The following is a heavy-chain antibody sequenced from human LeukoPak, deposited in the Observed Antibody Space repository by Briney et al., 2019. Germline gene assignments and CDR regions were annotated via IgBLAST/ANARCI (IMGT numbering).Heavy chain of an antibody. J-gene: IGHJ4*02. V-gene: IGHV3-30*04. CDR2: ISYDGSNK. CDR1: GFTFSSYA. CDR3: ARVTGTIDY. D-gene: IGHD1-20*01. Sequence: QPGRSLRLSCAASGFTFSSYAMHWVRQAPGKGLEWVAVISYDGSNKYYADSVKGRFTISRDNSKNTLYLQMNSLRAEDTAVYYCARVTGTIDYWGQGTLVTVSS.